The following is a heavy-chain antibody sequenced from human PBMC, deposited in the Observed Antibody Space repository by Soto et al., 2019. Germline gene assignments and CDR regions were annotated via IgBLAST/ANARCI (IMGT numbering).Heavy chain of an antibody. V-gene: IGHV4-59*01. CDR1: GGSLSSYY. CDR2: VYFSGNT. Sequence: SETLSLTCTVPGGSLSSYYWTWIRQSPGKGLEWIGYVYFSGNTNYNPSLKSRVTISIDTSKNQFSLRLASVTAADTAFYYCGSVRPSGYVLSWGQGTLVTVSS. D-gene: IGHD6-25*01. CDR3: GSVRPSGYVLS. J-gene: IGHJ5*02.